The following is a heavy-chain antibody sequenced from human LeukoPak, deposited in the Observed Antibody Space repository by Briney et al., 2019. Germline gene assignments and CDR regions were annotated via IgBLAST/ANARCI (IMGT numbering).Heavy chain of an antibody. CDR3: AKDLGITMIRGAMEFDP. CDR1: GFILNNYG. Sequence: PGGSLRLSCAASGFILNNYGMHWVRQVPGKGVEWVAYIRYDGSNEYNRDSVKGRLTISRDNSKNMVYLQMNSLRADDTAVYYCAKDLGITMIRGAMEFDPWAQGTLVTVSS. V-gene: IGHV3-30*02. J-gene: IGHJ5*02. D-gene: IGHD3-10*01. CDR2: IRYDGSNE.